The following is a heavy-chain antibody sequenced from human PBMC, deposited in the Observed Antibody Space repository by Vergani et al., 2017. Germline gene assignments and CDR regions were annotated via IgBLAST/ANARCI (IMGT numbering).Heavy chain of an antibody. D-gene: IGHD6-13*01. Sequence: QVQLQESGPGLVKPSETLSLTCTVSGGSISSYYWSWIRQPPGKGLEWIGYIYYSGSTKYIPSLKSRVTISVDTSKNQFSLKLSSVTAADTAVYYCARGKYSSSWDYYYSYYMDVWGKGTTVTVSS. CDR1: GGSISSYY. CDR2: IYYSGST. CDR3: ARGKYSSSWDYYYSYYMDV. J-gene: IGHJ6*03. V-gene: IGHV4-59*01.